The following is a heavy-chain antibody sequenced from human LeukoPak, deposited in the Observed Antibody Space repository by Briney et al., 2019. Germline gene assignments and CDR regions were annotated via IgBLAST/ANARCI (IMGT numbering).Heavy chain of an antibody. D-gene: IGHD4-17*01. CDR1: GFTFSSYA. Sequence: GGSLRLSCAASGFTFSSYAMHWVRQAPGKGLEWVANIKHDGTEKYYVDSVKGRFTISRDNARNSLYLQMNSLRAEDTAVYYCAREPHYGDYVTGDYWGQGTLVTVSS. V-gene: IGHV3-7*01. CDR2: IKHDGTEK. CDR3: AREPHYGDYVTGDY. J-gene: IGHJ4*02.